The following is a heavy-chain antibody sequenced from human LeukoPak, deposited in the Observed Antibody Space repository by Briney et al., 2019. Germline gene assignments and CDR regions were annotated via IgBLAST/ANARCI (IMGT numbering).Heavy chain of an antibody. V-gene: IGHV3-30*03. D-gene: IGHD3-9*01. Sequence: GGSLRLSCAASGFTFSSYGMHWVRQAPGKGLEWVAVISYDGSNKYYADSVKGRFTISRDNSKNTLYLQMNSLRAEDTAVYYCARDPEMITILAFDYWGQGTLVTVTS. CDR3: ARDPEMITILAFDY. CDR2: ISYDGSNK. CDR1: GFTFSSYG. J-gene: IGHJ4*02.